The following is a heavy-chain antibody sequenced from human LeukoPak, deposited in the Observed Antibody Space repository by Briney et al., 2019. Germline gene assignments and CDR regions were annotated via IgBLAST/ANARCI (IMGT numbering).Heavy chain of an antibody. CDR3: ARLGYCSSTSCYEGAFIGSNWFDP. Sequence: PSETLSLTCTVSGGSISSGGYYWSWIRQHPGKGLEWIGYIYYSGSTYYNPSLKSRVTISVDTSKNQFSLKLSSATAADTAVYYCARLGYCSSTSCYEGAFIGSNWFDPWGQGTLVTVSS. CDR2: IYYSGST. J-gene: IGHJ5*02. CDR1: GGSISSGGYY. V-gene: IGHV4-31*03. D-gene: IGHD2-2*01.